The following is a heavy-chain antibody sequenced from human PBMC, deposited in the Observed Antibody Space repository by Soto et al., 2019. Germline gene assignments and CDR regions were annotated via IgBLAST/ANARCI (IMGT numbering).Heavy chain of an antibody. CDR1: GFTFSSYG. J-gene: IGHJ4*02. CDR3: ARGTADY. Sequence: QVQLVESGGGVVQPGRSLRLSCAASGFTFSSYGMHWVRQAPGKGLEWVAVIWYDGSNKYYADSVKGRFTISRDNSKNTLDLQMDSLRAEDTAVYYCARGTADYWGQGTLVTVSS. V-gene: IGHV3-33*01. CDR2: IWYDGSNK.